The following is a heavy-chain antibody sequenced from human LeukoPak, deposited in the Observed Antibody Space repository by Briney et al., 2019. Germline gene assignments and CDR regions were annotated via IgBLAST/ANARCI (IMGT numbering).Heavy chain of an antibody. Sequence: ASVKVSCKASGYTFTSYGISWVRHPPGQGRECMGWISAYNENTNYALKLQGRVTMTTEPSTSTGYLEPRSLRSDYTAIYYCARIQDYVHYVPSSEFDDWGQGTLVTVSS. CDR2: ISAYNENT. J-gene: IGHJ4*02. CDR1: GYTFTSYG. V-gene: IGHV1-18*01. CDR3: ARIQDYVHYVPSSEFDD. D-gene: IGHD4-17*01.